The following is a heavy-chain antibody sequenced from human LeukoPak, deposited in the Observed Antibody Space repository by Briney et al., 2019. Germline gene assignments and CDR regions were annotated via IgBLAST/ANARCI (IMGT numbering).Heavy chain of an antibody. CDR2: IYTSGGT. CDR1: GGSISSGSYY. J-gene: IGHJ5*02. CDR3: AREMVAVAGTNWFDP. Sequence: SQTLSLTCTVSGGSISSGSYYWSWIRQPAGKGLEWIGRIYTSGGTNYNPSLKSRVTISVDTSKNQFSLKLSSVTAADTAVYYCAREMVAVAGTNWFDPWGQGTLVTVSS. D-gene: IGHD6-19*01. V-gene: IGHV4-61*02.